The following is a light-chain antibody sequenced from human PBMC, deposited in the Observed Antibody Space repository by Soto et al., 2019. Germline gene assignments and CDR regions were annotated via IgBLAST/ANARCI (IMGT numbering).Light chain of an antibody. CDR3: QQRSNWIT. CDR2: DAS. Sequence: ETVLTQSPATLSLSPGERATLSCRASQSVSSYLAWYQQKPGQAPRLLIYDASNRATGIPARFSGSGSGTDFTLTISSLEPEDFAVYYCQQRSNWITFGGGTKVEIK. V-gene: IGKV3-11*01. CDR1: QSVSSY. J-gene: IGKJ4*01.